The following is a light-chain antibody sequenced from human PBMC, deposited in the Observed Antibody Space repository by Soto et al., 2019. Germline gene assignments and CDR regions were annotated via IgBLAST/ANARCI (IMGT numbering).Light chain of an antibody. J-gene: IGLJ3*02. Sequence: ALTQPASVSGSPGQSITISCTGSSSDVGGYNYVSWYQHHPGKAPKLLIFEVSNRPSGVSHRFSGSKSGNTASLTISGLQAEDEADYYCSSYTSSTTRVFGGGTKLTVL. CDR2: EVS. CDR1: SSDVGGYNY. CDR3: SSYTSSTTRV. V-gene: IGLV2-14*01.